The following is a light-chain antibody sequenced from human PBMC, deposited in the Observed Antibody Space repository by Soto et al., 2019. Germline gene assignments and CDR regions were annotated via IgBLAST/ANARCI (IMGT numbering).Light chain of an antibody. CDR2: AAS. CDR1: QSGYTY. V-gene: IGKV1-16*02. J-gene: IGKJ4*01. CDR3: QRYRNWPLT. Sequence: DIQMTQSPSSLSSSVGDRVTITCRASQSGYTYLAWFQQKPGQAPKSLIYAASSLEPGFPAKFRGSGSGTGFTLTISSLQPEDFATYYCQRYRNWPLTFGGGTKVE.